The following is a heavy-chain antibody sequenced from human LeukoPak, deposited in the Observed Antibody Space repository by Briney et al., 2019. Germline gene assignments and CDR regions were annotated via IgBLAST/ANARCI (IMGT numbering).Heavy chain of an antibody. CDR2: INWSGGST. CDR1: GFTFDDYD. J-gene: IGHJ4*02. Sequence: GGSQRLSCAASGFTFDDYDMSWVRQTPGRGLEWVSGINWSGGSTGYEDSVKGRFTVSRDNAKNSLYLHMNSLRAEDTALYYCARGWPQLGYFDYWGQGTLVTVSS. CDR3: ARGWPQLGYFDY. D-gene: IGHD5-24*01. V-gene: IGHV3-20*04.